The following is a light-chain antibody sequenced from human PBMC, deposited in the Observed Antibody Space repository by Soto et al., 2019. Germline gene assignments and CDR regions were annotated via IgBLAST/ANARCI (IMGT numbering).Light chain of an antibody. J-gene: IGKJ4*01. CDR1: QSVRSNY. V-gene: IGKV3-20*01. Sequence: EIVLKQSPDTLSLSPGERATLSCRASQSVRSNYLAWYQQKPGQAPRFLIYDASSRATGIPDRFSGSGSGTEFTLTISRLEPEDFAVYYCQQYGSTPLTFGGGTKVYIK. CDR3: QQYGSTPLT. CDR2: DAS.